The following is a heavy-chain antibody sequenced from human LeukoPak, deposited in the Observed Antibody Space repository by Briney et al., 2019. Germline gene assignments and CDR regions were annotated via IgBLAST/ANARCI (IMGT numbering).Heavy chain of an antibody. CDR1: GFTFSSYG. V-gene: IGHV3-23*01. CDR3: AKSGYCSSTSCYPRHYYYYGMDV. D-gene: IGHD2-2*01. Sequence: PGGSLRLSCAASGFTFSSYGMSWVRQAPGKGLEWVSAISGSGGSTYYADSVKGRFTISRDNSKNTLYLQMNSLRAEDTAVYYCAKSGYCSSTSCYPRHYYYYGMDVWGKGTTVTVSS. J-gene: IGHJ6*04. CDR2: ISGSGGST.